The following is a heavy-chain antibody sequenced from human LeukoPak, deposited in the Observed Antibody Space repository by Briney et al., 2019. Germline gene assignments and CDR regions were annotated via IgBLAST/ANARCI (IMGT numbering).Heavy chain of an antibody. CDR1: GFTFSSYA. J-gene: IGHJ4*02. D-gene: IGHD4-11*01. V-gene: IGHV3-30*04. CDR2: ISFDASNT. CDR3: AKVGLTVTTILDYFDY. Sequence: GGSLRLSCAASGFTFSSYAMHWVRQAPGKGLEWVALISFDASNTYYADSVKGRFTISRDNSKSTLYLQMNSLRAEDTAVYFCAKVGLTVTTILDYFDYWGQGTLVTVSS.